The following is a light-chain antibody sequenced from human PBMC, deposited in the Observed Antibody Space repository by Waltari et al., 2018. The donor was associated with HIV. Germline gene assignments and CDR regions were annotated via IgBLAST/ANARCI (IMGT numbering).Light chain of an antibody. V-gene: IGLV1-40*01. J-gene: IGLJ2*01. CDR3: QSYDSSLTGSV. Sequence: QSVLTQPPSVSGAPGQRVTISCTGSSSNIGAGYDVHWYQQVPGTAPKLLIYGTANRPSGVPDRFSPSKSGASPSLAITGLQAEDEADYYCQSYDSSLTGSVFGGGTKLTVL. CDR1: SSNIGAGYD. CDR2: GTA.